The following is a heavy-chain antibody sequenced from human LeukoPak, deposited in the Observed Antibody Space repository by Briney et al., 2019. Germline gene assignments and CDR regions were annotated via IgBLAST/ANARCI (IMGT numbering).Heavy chain of an antibody. Sequence: ASVKVSCKASGGTFSSYAISRVRQAPGQGLEWMGGIIPIFGTANYAQKFQGRVTITADESTSTAYMELSSLRSEDTAVYYCARDLAVAGTDYWGQGTLVTVSS. CDR3: ARDLAVAGTDY. CDR2: IIPIFGTA. J-gene: IGHJ4*02. D-gene: IGHD6-19*01. CDR1: GGTFSSYA. V-gene: IGHV1-69*13.